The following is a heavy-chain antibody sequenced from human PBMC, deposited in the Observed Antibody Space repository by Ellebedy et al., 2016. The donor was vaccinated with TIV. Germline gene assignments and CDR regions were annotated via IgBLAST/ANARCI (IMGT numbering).Heavy chain of an antibody. Sequence: AASVKVSCKASGYTFTGYYMHWVRQAPGQGLEWMGWINPNSGGTNYAQKFQGRVTMTRDKSISTAYLQWNSLKASDTAMYYCARYRSIAAGEYDSWGQGTRVTVSS. J-gene: IGHJ4*02. D-gene: IGHD6-13*01. V-gene: IGHV1-2*02. CDR1: GYTFTGYY. CDR2: INPNSGGT. CDR3: ARYRSIAAGEYDS.